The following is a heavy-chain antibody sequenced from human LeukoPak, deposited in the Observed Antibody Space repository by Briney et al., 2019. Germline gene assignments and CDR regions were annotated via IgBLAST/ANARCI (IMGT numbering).Heavy chain of an antibody. CDR3: GRQLVS. CDR2: ISGSGGGT. V-gene: IGHV3-23*01. J-gene: IGHJ5*02. Sequence: GGSLRLSCAASGFTFSNYGMNWVRQAPGKGLEWVSAISGSGGGTFYADSVKGRFTISRDNSKNMLYLQMNSLRAEDTAVYYCGRQLVSWGQGTLVTVSS. CDR1: GFTFSNYG. D-gene: IGHD5-18*01.